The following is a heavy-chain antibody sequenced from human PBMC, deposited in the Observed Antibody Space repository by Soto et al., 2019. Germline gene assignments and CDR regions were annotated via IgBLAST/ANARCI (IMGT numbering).Heavy chain of an antibody. CDR3: TSGGPGEAAAGNYYYYGMDV. J-gene: IGHJ6*02. CDR1: GFTFSGSA. D-gene: IGHD6-13*01. CDR2: IRSKANSYAT. Sequence: GGSLRLSCAASGFTFSGSAMHWVRQASGKGLEWVGRIRSKANSYATAYAASVKGRFTISRDDSKNTAYLQMNSLKTEDTAVYYCTSGGPGEAAAGNYYYYGMDVWGQGTTVTVSS. V-gene: IGHV3-73*01.